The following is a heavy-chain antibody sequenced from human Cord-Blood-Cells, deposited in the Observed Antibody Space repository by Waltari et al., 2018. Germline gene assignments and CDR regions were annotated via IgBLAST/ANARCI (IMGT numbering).Heavy chain of an antibody. CDR2: INPNSGGT. V-gene: IGHV1-2*02. Sequence: QGLLGQSGAEVKKPGASVKVSCKASGDTFTGNYMHWVRQAPGQGLEWMGWINPNSGGTNYAQKFQGRVTMTRDTSISTAYMELSRLRSDDTAVYYCARDLDSSWSHNWFDPWGQGTLVTVSS. J-gene: IGHJ5*02. CDR3: ARDLDSSWSHNWFDP. CDR1: GDTFTGNY. D-gene: IGHD6-13*01.